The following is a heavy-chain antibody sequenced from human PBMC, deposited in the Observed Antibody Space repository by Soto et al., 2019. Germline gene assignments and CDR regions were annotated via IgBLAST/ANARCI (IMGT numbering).Heavy chain of an antibody. J-gene: IGHJ4*02. CDR1: GYTLTELS. V-gene: IGHV1-24*01. CDR2: FDPEDGET. CDR3: ATGLHDYGDSRDDY. D-gene: IGHD4-17*01. Sequence: ASVKVSCKVSGYTLTELSMHWVRQAPGKGLEWMGGFDPEDGETIYAQKFQGRVTMTEDTSTDTAYMELSSLRSEDTAVYYCATGLHDYGDSRDDYWGQGTLVTVSS.